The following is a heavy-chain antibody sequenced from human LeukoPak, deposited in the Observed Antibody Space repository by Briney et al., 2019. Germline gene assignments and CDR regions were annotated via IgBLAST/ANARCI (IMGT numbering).Heavy chain of an antibody. CDR1: GFTFSSYA. V-gene: IGHV3-23*01. Sequence: GGSLRLSCAASGFTFSSYAMSWVRQAPGKGLEWVPAISGSGGSTYYADSVKGRFTISRDNSKNTLYLQMNSLRAEDTAVYYCAKDSSDYDFWSGSDYWGQGTLVTVSS. CDR3: AKDSSDYDFWSGSDY. J-gene: IGHJ4*02. CDR2: ISGSGGST. D-gene: IGHD3-3*01.